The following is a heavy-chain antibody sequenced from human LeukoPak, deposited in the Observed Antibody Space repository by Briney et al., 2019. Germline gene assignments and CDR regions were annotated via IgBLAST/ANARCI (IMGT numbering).Heavy chain of an antibody. CDR3: ARMSPYYDSSGYHFDY. J-gene: IGHJ4*02. V-gene: IGHV4-4*07. CDR1: GGSISSYY. CDR2: IYTSGST. Sequence: SETLSLTCTVSGGSISSYYWSWIRQPAGKGLEWIGRIYTSGSTNYNPSLKSRVTMSVDTSKNQFSLKVTSVTAADTAVYYCARMSPYYDSSGYHFDYWGQGTLVTVSS. D-gene: IGHD3-22*01.